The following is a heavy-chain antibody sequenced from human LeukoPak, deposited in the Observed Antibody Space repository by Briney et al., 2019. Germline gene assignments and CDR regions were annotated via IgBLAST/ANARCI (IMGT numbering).Heavy chain of an antibody. CDR3: ARGGGELLSFDY. Sequence: ASVKVSCKASGYTFTSYGISWVRQAPGQGLEWMGGIIPIFGTANYAQKFQGRVAITTDESTSTAYMELSSLRSEDTAVYYCARGGGELLSFDYWGQGTLVTVSS. CDR2: IIPIFGTA. V-gene: IGHV1-69*05. D-gene: IGHD1-26*01. J-gene: IGHJ4*02. CDR1: GYTFTSYG.